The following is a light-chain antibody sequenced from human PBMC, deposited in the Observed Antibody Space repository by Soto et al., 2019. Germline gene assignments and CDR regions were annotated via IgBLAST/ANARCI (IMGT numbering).Light chain of an antibody. J-gene: IGKJ5*01. V-gene: IGKV3-15*01. CDR1: QSVSSS. CDR2: GAS. CDR3: QQYDNWPT. Sequence: EIVMTQSPATLSVSPGERATLSCRASQSVSSSLAWYQRKPGQAPRLLISGASTRATGVPARFIGSGSGTQFTLTIDSLQAEDFAVYYCQQYDNWPTLGQGTRLET.